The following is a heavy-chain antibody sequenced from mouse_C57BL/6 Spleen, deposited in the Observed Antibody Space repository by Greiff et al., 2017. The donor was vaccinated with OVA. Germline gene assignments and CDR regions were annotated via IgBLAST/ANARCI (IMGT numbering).Heavy chain of an antibody. D-gene: IGHD1-2*01. CDR1: GFSLTSYG. CDR2: IWRGGST. CDR3: AGSLRRDYYAMDY. Sequence: VQLQESGPGLVQPSQSLSITCTVSGFSLTSYGVHWVRQSPGKGLEWLGVIWRGGSTDYNAAFMSRLSITKDNSKRQVFFKMNSLQADDTAIYYCAGSLRRDYYAMDYWGQGTSVTVSS. V-gene: IGHV2-5*01. J-gene: IGHJ4*01.